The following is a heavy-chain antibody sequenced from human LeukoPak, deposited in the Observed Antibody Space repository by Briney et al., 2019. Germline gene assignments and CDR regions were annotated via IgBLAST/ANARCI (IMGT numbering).Heavy chain of an antibody. Sequence: SETLSLTCAVYGGSFSGYYWSWIRQPPGKGLEWIGEINHSGSTNYNPSLKSRVTISVDTSKNQFSLKLSSVTAADTAVYYCARHLPGRTVTLPASYYFDYWGQGTLVTVSS. CDR1: GGSFSGYY. D-gene: IGHD4-17*01. J-gene: IGHJ4*02. V-gene: IGHV4-34*01. CDR2: INHSGST. CDR3: ARHLPGRTVTLPASYYFDY.